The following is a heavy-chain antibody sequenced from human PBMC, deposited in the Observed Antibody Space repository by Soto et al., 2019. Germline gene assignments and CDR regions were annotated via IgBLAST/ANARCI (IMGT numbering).Heavy chain of an antibody. V-gene: IGHV3-30*03. Sequence: QVQLVESGGGVVQPGRSLRLSCAASGFTFSSYGMHWVRQAPGKGLEWVAVISYDGSNKYYADSVKGRFTISRDNSKNTLYLQMNSLRAEDPAVYYCATLGGSFGGVVAHHWGQGTLVTVSS. J-gene: IGHJ4*02. D-gene: IGHD3-16*02. CDR3: ATLGGSFGGVVAHH. CDR1: GFTFSSYG. CDR2: ISYDGSNK.